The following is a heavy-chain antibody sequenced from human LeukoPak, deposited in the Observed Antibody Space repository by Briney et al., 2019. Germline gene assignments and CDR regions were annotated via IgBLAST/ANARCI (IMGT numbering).Heavy chain of an antibody. CDR3: ARGGLFAYYFDY. J-gene: IGHJ4*02. CDR2: LKGDEMTT. CDR1: GFTFSTYW. D-gene: IGHD3-10*02. V-gene: IGHV3-74*01. Sequence: GGSLRLPCSASGFTFSTYWMHWVRQVPGKGLEWVSRLKGDEMTTNYADSVEGRFTIPRDNAKNTVYLEINSLRAEDTAVYYCARGGLFAYYFDYWGQGTLVTVSS.